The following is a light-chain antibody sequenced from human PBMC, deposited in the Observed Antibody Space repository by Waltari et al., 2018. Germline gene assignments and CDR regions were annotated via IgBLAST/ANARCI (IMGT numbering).Light chain of an antibody. J-gene: IGKJ1*01. CDR3: QRYVRLPAS. Sequence: LSCWASRGVSGALVWYQQNPCQARRLLICGASTRARGIPDRVCDSWSGTDFGLTSNRLVPEDFAVYYGQRYVRLPASFGQGTKVQI. V-gene: IGKV3-20*01. CDR2: GAS. CDR1: RGVSGA.